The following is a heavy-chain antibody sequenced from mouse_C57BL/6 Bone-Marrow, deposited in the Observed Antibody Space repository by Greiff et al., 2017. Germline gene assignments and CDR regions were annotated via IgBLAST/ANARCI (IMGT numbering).Heavy chain of an antibody. V-gene: IGHV1-81*01. J-gene: IGHJ4*01. D-gene: IGHD1-1*01. CDR1: GYTFTSYG. CDR3: ARPGSSYFYYAMDY. Sequence: VQLQQSGAELARPGASVKLSCKASGYTFTSYGISWVKQRTGQGLEWIGEIYPRSGNTYYNEKFKGKATLTADKSSSTAYMELRSLTSEDSAVYFCARPGSSYFYYAMDYWGQGTSVTVSS. CDR2: IYPRSGNT.